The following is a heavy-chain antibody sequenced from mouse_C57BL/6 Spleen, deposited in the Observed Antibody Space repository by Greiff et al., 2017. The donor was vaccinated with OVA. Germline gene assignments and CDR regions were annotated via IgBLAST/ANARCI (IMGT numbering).Heavy chain of an antibody. J-gene: IGHJ1*03. D-gene: IGHD2-1*01. CDR3: AREGYYGNPDV. V-gene: IGHV5-17*01. CDR2: ISSGSSTI. Sequence: EVHLVESGGGLVKPGGSLKLSCAASGFTFSDYGMHWVRQAPEKGLEWVAYISSGSSTIYYADTVKGRFTISRDNAKNTLFLQMTSLRSEDTAMYYYAREGYYGNPDVWGTGTTVTVSS. CDR1: GFTFSDYG.